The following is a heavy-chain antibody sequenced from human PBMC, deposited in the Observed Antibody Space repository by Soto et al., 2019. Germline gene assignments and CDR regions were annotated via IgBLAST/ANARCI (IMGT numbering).Heavy chain of an antibody. CDR3: ARGSWGSSAYYYYGMDV. CDR1: GYTFTSYY. J-gene: IGHJ6*02. CDR2: INPSGGST. D-gene: IGHD3-16*01. V-gene: IGHV1-46*01. Sequence: QVQLVQSGAEVKKPGASVKVSCKASGYTFTSYYMHWVRQAPGQGLEWMGIINPSGGSTSYAPKFQGRVTMTRDTSTRTGYMELGSLRSEDTAVYYCARGSWGSSAYYYYGMDVWGQGTTVTVSS.